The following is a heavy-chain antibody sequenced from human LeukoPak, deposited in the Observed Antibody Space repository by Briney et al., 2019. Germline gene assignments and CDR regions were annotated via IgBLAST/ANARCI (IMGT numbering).Heavy chain of an antibody. CDR2: ISYDGSNI. V-gene: IGHV3-30*04. CDR1: GFTFSSYA. D-gene: IGHD5-18*01. Sequence: GRSLRLSCAASGFTFSSYAMHWVRQVPGKGLEWVAVISYDGSNIYFVDSVKGRFTISRDNSKNMFYLQMNSLRPEDTALYYCARAGAYTYGDLTFDIWGQGTMVTVSS. CDR3: ARAGAYTYGDLTFDI. J-gene: IGHJ3*02.